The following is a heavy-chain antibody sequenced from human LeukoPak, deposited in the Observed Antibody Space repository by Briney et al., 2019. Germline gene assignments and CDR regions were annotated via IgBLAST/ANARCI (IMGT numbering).Heavy chain of an antibody. CDR2: INPNSGGT. V-gene: IGHV1-2*02. CDR3: ARDRGSSSSGWYFDL. D-gene: IGHD6-6*01. J-gene: IGHJ2*01. CDR1: GYTFTSYG. Sequence: ASVKVSCKASGYTFTSYGISWVRQAPGQGLEWMGWINPNSGGTNYAQKFQGRVTMTRDTSISTAYMELSRLRSDDTAVYYCARDRGSSSSGWYFDLWGRGTLVTVSS.